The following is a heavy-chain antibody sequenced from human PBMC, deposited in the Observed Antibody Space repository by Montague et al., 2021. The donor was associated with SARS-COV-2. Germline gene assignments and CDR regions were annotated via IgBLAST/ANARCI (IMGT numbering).Heavy chain of an antibody. D-gene: IGHD3-16*01. V-gene: IGHV3-66*02. CDR1: GLTVSENY. J-gene: IGHJ6*02. CDR3: AREEGGVGGVLGPLLYHGMDV. Sequence: SLRLSCAAAGLTVSENYMSWVRQAPGKRLEWVSLLFRGGKPYYADSVKGRFTISRDGSNNILFPQMNSVRLEDTAVYFCAREEGGVGGVLGPLLYHGMDVWGQGTTVTVSS. CDR2: LFRGGKP.